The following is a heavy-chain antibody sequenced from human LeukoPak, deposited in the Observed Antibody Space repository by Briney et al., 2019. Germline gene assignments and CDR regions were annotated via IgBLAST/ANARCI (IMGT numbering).Heavy chain of an antibody. J-gene: IGHJ5*02. CDR2: IYYSGST. CDR3: ARSYYDFWSEWFDP. D-gene: IGHD3-3*01. V-gene: IGHV4-39*01. CDR1: GGSISSSSYY. Sequence: SETLSLTCTVSGGSISSSSYYWGWIRQPPGKGLEWIGSIYYSGSTYYNPSLKSRVTISVGTSKNQFSLKLRSVTAADTAVYYCARSYYDFWSEWFDPWGQGTLVTVSS.